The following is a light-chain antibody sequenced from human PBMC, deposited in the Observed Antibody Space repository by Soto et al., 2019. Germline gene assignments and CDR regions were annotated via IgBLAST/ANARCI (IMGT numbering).Light chain of an antibody. CDR1: QTINTY. V-gene: IGKV1-39*01. Sequence: DIQMTQSPSSLSASVGGRVTITCRASQTINTYLNWYQQTPGRAPALLISAASTLQSGVPSRFSGSGSGTEFTLTISSLQPQDFATYYCQQSYTSPHTFGQGTKVDIK. CDR2: AAS. J-gene: IGKJ2*01. CDR3: QQSYTSPHT.